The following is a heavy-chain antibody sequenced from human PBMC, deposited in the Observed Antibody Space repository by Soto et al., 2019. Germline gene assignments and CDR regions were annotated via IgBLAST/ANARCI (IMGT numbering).Heavy chain of an antibody. V-gene: IGHV4-61*01. CDR1: GGSVSSGSYY. Sequence: SETLSLTCTFSGGSVSSGSYYWSWVRQPPGKGVEWIAYIYYSGSTNYNPSLKSRVTISVDRSKNQFSLKLNSVTAADTAVYYCARATYYYYGMDVWGQGTTVTVSS. D-gene: IGHD1-26*01. CDR2: IYYSGST. J-gene: IGHJ6*02. CDR3: ARATYYYYGMDV.